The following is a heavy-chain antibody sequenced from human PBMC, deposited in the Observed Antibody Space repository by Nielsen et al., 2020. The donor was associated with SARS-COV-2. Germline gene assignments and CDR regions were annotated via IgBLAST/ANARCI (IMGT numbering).Heavy chain of an antibody. CDR3: ARDQLVVPAAIGH. CDR1: GFTFSSYG. CDR2: IWYDGSNK. J-gene: IGHJ5*02. D-gene: IGHD2-2*01. Sequence: GESLKISCAASGFTFSSYGMHWVRQAPGKGLEWVAVIWYDGSNKYYADSVKGRFTISRDNSKNTLYLQMNSLRAEDTAVYYCARDQLVVPAAIGHWGQGTLVTVSS. V-gene: IGHV3-33*01.